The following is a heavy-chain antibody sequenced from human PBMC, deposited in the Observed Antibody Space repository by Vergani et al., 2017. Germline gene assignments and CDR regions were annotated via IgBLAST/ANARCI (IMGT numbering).Heavy chain of an antibody. CDR1: GFTFDDYA. V-gene: IGHV3-9*01. J-gene: IGHJ4*02. CDR2: ISWNSGSI. CDR3: AKSYYGSSGGYFDY. Sequence: EVQLVESGGGLVQPGRSLRLSCAASGFTFDDYAMHWVRQAPGKGLEWVSGISWNSGSIGYADSLKGRFTISRDNAKNSLYLQMNSLRAEDTALYYCAKSYYGSSGGYFDYWGQGTLVTVSS. D-gene: IGHD6-6*01.